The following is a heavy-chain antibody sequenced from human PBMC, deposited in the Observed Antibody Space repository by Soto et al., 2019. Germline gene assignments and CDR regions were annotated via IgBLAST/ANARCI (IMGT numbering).Heavy chain of an antibody. V-gene: IGHV1-69*01. J-gene: IGHJ4*02. D-gene: IGHD3-10*01. Sequence: QVQLVQSGAEVKKPGSPVKVSCKASGGTFSSYAISWVRQAPGQGLEWMGGIIPIFGTANYAQKFQGRVTITADESTSTAYMELSSLRSEDTAVYYCARDRGYYYGSGSYYHFDYWGQGTLVTVSS. CDR1: GGTFSSYA. CDR2: IIPIFGTA. CDR3: ARDRGYYYGSGSYYHFDY.